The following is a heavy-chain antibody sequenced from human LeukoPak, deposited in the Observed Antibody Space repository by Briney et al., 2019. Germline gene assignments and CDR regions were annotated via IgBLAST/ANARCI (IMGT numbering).Heavy chain of an antibody. J-gene: IGHJ5*02. V-gene: IGHV4-39*01. CDR1: GGSISSYY. Sequence: PSETLSLTCTVSGGSISSYYWGWIRQPPGKGLEWMGSIYYSGSTYYNPSLKSRVTISVDTSKNQFSLKLSSVTAADTAVYYCARPISSSWYGGWFDPWGQGTLVTVSS. CDR3: ARPISSSWYGGWFDP. D-gene: IGHD6-13*01. CDR2: IYYSGST.